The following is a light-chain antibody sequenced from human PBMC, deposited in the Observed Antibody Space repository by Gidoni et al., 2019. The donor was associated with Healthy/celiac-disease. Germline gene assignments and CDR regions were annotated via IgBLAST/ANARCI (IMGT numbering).Light chain of an antibody. V-gene: IGKV3-20*01. CDR3: QQYGSSPPT. Sequence: VFPQSPGTMSLSPGERATLSCRASQSVSSSYLAWYQQKPGQAPRLLIYGASSRATGIPDRFSGSGSGTDFTLTISRLEPEDFAVYYCQQYGSSPPTFGQGTKVEIK. J-gene: IGKJ1*01. CDR1: QSVSSSY. CDR2: GAS.